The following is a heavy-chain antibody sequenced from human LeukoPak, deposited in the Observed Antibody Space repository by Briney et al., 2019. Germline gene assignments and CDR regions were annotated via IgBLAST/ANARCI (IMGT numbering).Heavy chain of an antibody. D-gene: IGHD1-26*01. CDR1: GGSISSYY. J-gene: IGHJ4*02. V-gene: IGHV4-4*07. Sequence: PSETLSLTCTVSGGSISSYYWSWIRQPAGKGLEWIGRIYTSGSTNYNPSLKSRVTMSVDTSKNQFSLKLSSVTAADTAVYYCARDLVGATGFYYFDYWRQGTLVTVSS. CDR2: IYTSGST. CDR3: ARDLVGATGFYYFDY.